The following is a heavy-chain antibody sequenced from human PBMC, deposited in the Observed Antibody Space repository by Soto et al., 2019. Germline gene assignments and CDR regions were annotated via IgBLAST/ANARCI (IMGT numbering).Heavy chain of an antibody. CDR3: ARGKGRYCSSTSCYAVRN. V-gene: IGHV4-34*01. CDR1: GGSFSGYY. J-gene: IGHJ4*02. Sequence: QVQLQQWGAGLLKPSETLSLTCAVYGGSFSGYYWSWIRQPPGKGLEWIGEINHSGSTNYNPSLKSRVTISVDTSKNQFSLKLSSVTAADTAVYYCARGKGRYCSSTSCYAVRNWGQGTLVTVSS. D-gene: IGHD2-2*01. CDR2: INHSGST.